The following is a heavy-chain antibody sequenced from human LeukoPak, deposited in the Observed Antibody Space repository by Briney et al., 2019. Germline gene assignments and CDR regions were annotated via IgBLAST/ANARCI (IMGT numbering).Heavy chain of an antibody. Sequence: RQPAGKGPEWIGRIYTSGSTNYNSSLKSRVTISVDTSKNQFSLKLSSVTAADTAVYYCAREYYDFWSGSLRFDYWGQGTLVTVSS. J-gene: IGHJ4*02. CDR3: AREYYDFWSGSLRFDY. V-gene: IGHV4-61*02. CDR2: IYTSGST. D-gene: IGHD3-3*01.